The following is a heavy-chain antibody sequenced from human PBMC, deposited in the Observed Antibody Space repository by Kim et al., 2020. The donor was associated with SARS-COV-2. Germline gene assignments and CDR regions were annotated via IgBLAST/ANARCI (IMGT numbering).Heavy chain of an antibody. J-gene: IGHJ4*02. CDR2: IKQDGSEK. D-gene: IGHD6-13*01. V-gene: IGHV3-7*01. CDR1: GFTFSSYW. Sequence: GGSLRLSCAASGFTFSSYWMSWVRQAPGKGLEWVANIKQDGSEKYYVDSVKGRFTISRDNAKNSLYLQMNSLRAEDTAVYYCARDQIAQNLLFIAAAGTRFLGPNDYWGQGTLVTVSS. CDR3: ARDQIAQNLLFIAAAGTRFLGPNDY.